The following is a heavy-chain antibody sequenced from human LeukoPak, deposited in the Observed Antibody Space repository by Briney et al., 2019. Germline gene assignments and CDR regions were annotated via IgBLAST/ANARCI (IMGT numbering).Heavy chain of an antibody. CDR2: VTHRGST. V-gene: IGHV4-34*01. CDR3: ARDAASGYSTI. D-gene: IGHD2-2*03. Sequence: SETLSLTCAVYGGSFSGYYWSWIRQPPGKGLEWIGQVTHRGSTNYNPSLKSRLTVSVDSTKNQVFMNLTSVTAADTAVYYCARDAASGYSTIWGQGTLVAVSS. CDR1: GGSFSGYY. J-gene: IGHJ4*02.